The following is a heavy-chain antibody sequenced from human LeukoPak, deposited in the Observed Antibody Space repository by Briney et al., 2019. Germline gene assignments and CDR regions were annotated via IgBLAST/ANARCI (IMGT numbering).Heavy chain of an antibody. CDR3: AGKIAWWALDI. J-gene: IGHJ3*02. V-gene: IGHV7-4-1*02. CDR1: GYTFTSCA. D-gene: IGHD2-8*02. Sequence: ASVKVSCKASGYTFTSCAMNWVRQAPGQGLEWMGWINTNTGNPTYAQGFTGRFVFSLDTSVSTAYLQISSLKAEDTAVYYCAGKIAWWALDIWGQGTMVTVSS. CDR2: INTNTGNP.